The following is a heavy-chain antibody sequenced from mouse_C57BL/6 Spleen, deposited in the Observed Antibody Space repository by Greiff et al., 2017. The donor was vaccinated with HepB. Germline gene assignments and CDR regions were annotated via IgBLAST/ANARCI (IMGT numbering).Heavy chain of an antibody. D-gene: IGHD2-4*01. CDR2: IYPGNSDT. Sequence: VQLQQSGTVLARPGASVKMSCKTSGYTFTSYWMHWVKQRPGQGLEWIGAIYPGNSDTSYNQKFKGKAKLTAVTSASTAYMELSSLTNEDSAVYYCIRREDYDDAMDYWGQGTSVTVSS. J-gene: IGHJ4*01. CDR1: GYTFTSYW. CDR3: IRREDYDDAMDY. V-gene: IGHV1-5*01.